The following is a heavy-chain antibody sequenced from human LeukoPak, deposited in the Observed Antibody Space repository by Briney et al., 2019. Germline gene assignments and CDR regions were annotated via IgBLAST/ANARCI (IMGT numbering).Heavy chain of an antibody. CDR1: GFTFSSYW. CDR3: ARVAYDLWSGQYYYFYMDV. CDR2: IKQDGSEN. Sequence: PGGSLRLSCAASGFTFSSYWMSWVRQAPGKGLEWVATIKQDGSENHCVDSVKGRFTVSRDNAKNSLYLQMNSLRAEDTAVYYCARVAYDLWSGQYYYFYMDVWGKGTTVTVSS. V-gene: IGHV3-7*01. D-gene: IGHD3-3*01. J-gene: IGHJ6*03.